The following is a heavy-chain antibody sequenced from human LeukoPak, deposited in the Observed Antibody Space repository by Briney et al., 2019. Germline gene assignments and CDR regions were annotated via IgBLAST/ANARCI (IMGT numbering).Heavy chain of an antibody. J-gene: IGHJ4*02. CDR1: GGTFSSYA. CDR3: ATYDSSGYYWAYFDY. V-gene: IGHV1-69*06. CDR2: IIPIFGTA. Sequence: ASVKVSCKASGGTFSSYAISWVRQAPGQGLEWMGGIIPIFGTANYAQKFQGRVTITADKSTSTAYMELSSLRSEDTAVYYCATYDSSGYYWAYFDYWGQGTLVTVSS. D-gene: IGHD3-22*01.